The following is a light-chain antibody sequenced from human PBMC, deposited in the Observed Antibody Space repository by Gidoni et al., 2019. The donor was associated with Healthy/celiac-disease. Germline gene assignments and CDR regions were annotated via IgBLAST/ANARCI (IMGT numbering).Light chain of an antibody. CDR2: YAS. CDR1: QSIGSS. V-gene: IGKV6-21*01. CDR3: HQSSRLPWT. Sequence: EIVLTQSPDFQSVTPKEQVNITCRASQSIGSSLHWYQQKPDQSPKLLIKYASQSFSWVPSRFSGSGSGTDFTLTLNSLAAEEAATYYCHQSSRLPWTFGQGTKVEIK. J-gene: IGKJ1*01.